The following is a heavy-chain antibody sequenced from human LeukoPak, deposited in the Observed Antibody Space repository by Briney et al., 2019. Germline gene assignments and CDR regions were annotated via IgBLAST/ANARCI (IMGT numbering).Heavy chain of an antibody. CDR2: IFYTGTT. CDR1: GGSISNSNYY. D-gene: IGHD3-16*01. J-gene: IGHJ5*02. Sequence: SETLSLTCTVSGGSISNSNYYWGWIRQPPGKELEWIGNIFYTGTTYYNPSLKSRVTMSVDTSKNQFSLRLTSVTAADTAVYYCARGDYYDGGGRNWFDPWGQGTLVTVSS. V-gene: IGHV4-39*07. CDR3: ARGDYYDGGGRNWFDP.